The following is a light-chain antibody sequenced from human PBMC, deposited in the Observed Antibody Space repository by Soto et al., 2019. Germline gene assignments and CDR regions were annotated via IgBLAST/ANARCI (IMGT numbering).Light chain of an antibody. Sequence: EIVLTQSPGTLSLSPGEGATLSCRASQSVTGTNLAWYQQRPGQAPRLLIYDASNRATGIPARFSGSGSGTDFTLTINSLEPEDFAVYYCQQYGRSATFTFGPGTKVDI. J-gene: IGKJ3*01. CDR3: QQYGRSATFT. V-gene: IGKV3-20*01. CDR1: QSVTGTN. CDR2: DAS.